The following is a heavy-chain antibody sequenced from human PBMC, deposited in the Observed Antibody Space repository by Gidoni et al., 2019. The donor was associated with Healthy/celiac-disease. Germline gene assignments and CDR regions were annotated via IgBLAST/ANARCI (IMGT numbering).Heavy chain of an antibody. J-gene: IGHJ5*02. CDR2: INHSGST. CDR1: GGSFSGYY. D-gene: IGHD3-3*01. Sequence: QVQLQQWGAGLLKPSETLSLTCAVYGGSFSGYYWSWIRQPPGKGLEWIGEINHSGSTNYNPSLKSRFTISVDTSKNQFSLKLSSVTAADTAVYYCARGVYDYDFLSGYDWFDPWGQGTLVTVSS. V-gene: IGHV4-34*01. CDR3: ARGVYDYDFLSGYDWFDP.